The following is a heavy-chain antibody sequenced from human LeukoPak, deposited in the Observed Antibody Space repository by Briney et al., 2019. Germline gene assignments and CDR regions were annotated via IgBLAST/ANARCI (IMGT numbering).Heavy chain of an antibody. Sequence: SETLSLTCAVSGGSISIGGYSWSWIRQPPGKGLEWIGYIYHSGSTYYNPSLKSRFTISVDTSKTQFSLKLSSVTAADTAVYYCASSRGGNDYYYYYGMDVWGQGTTVTVSS. CDR2: IYHSGST. CDR3: ASSRGGNDYYYYYGMDV. V-gene: IGHV4-30-2*02. CDR1: GGSISIGGYS. J-gene: IGHJ6*02. D-gene: IGHD2-15*01.